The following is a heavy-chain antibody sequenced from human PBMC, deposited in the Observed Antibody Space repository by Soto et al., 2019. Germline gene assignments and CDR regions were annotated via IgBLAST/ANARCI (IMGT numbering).Heavy chain of an antibody. J-gene: IGHJ6*02. CDR1: GDRVSSNSAA. CDR2: TYYRSKWYN. V-gene: IGHV6-1*01. D-gene: IGHD3-9*01. Sequence: KQSQTLSLTCAISGDRVSSNSAAWNWIRQSPSRGLEWLGRTYYRSKWYNDYAVSVKSRITINPDTSKNQFSLQLNSVTPEDTAVYYCARHGTPGYYDILTPPYYYYGMDVWGQGTTVTVSS. CDR3: ARHGTPGYYDILTPPYYYYGMDV.